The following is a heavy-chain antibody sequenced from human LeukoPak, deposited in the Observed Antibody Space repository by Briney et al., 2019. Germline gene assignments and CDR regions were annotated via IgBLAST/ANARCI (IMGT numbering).Heavy chain of an antibody. CDR3: ARALSGGYFAY. CDR2: IYYSGRA. V-gene: IGHV4-39*07. D-gene: IGHD2/OR15-2a*01. CDR1: GGSISRTTNY. J-gene: IGHJ4*02. Sequence: SETLSLTCTVSGGSISRTTNYWGWIRQPPGKGPEWIGSIYYSGRAYYNPSLKSRVTISVHTSNNQFSLKLSSVTAADTAVYYCARALSGGYFAYWGQGTLVTVSS.